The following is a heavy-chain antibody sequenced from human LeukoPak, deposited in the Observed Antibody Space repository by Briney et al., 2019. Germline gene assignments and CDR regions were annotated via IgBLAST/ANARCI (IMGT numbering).Heavy chain of an antibody. D-gene: IGHD6-19*01. CDR3: ARGARAVAGIRWISYYFDY. Sequence: ASVKVSCKASGGTFSSYTISWVRQAPGQGREWMGWMNSNSGNTGYAQKFQGRVTMTRNTSISTAYMVLSSLRSEDTAVYYCARGARAVAGIRWISYYFDYWGQGTLVTVSS. CDR1: GGTFSSYT. CDR2: MNSNSGNT. V-gene: IGHV1-8*02. J-gene: IGHJ4*02.